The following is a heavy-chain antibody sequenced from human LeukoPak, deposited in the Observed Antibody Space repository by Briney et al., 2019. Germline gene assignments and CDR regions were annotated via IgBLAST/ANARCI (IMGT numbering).Heavy chain of an antibody. CDR3: ARGRRITFGGVISTFDY. J-gene: IGHJ4*02. D-gene: IGHD3-16*02. CDR1: GYTFTSYY. CDR2: INPSGGST. Sequence: ASVKVSCKASGYTFTSYYMHWVRQAPGQGLEWMGIINPSGGSTSYAQKFQGRVTMTRDTSTSTVYMELSSLRSEDTAVYYCARGRRITFGGVISTFDYWGQGTLVTVSS. V-gene: IGHV1-46*01.